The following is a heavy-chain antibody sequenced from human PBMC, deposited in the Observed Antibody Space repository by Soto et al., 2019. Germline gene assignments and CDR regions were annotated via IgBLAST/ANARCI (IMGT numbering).Heavy chain of an antibody. CDR3: AKLTELWTTTGNFDY. CDR1: GFTFSSYG. J-gene: IGHJ4*02. D-gene: IGHD3-3*01. Sequence: HPGGSLRLSCAASGFTFSSYGMHWVRQAPGKGLEWVAVISYDGSNKYYADSVKGRFTISRDNSKNTLYLQMNSLRAEDTAVYYCAKLTELWTTTGNFDYWGQGTLVTVSS. V-gene: IGHV3-30*18. CDR2: ISYDGSNK.